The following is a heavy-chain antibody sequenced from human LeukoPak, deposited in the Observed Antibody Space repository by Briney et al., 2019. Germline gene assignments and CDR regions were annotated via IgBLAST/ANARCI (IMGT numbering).Heavy chain of an antibody. D-gene: IGHD5-18*01. CDR1: GFTFTNYW. CDR3: ARDPGDRGSSYGYPLFDN. CDR2: INTDGSIT. V-gene: IGHV3-74*01. J-gene: IGHJ4*02. Sequence: GGSLRLSCAASGFTFTNYWMHWVRHAPGKGLVWVSRINTDGSITTYADSVRGRFTVCRDNAKNTLYLQMDSLRAEDTAVYYCARDPGDRGSSYGYPLFDNWGQGNLVSVSA.